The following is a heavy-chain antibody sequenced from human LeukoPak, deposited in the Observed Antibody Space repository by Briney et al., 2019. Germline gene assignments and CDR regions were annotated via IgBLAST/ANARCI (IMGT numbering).Heavy chain of an antibody. Sequence: ASVKVCCKASGGTFSSYAISWVRQAPGQGLEWMGRIVPIFGIANYAQKFQGRVTITADKSTSTAYMELSSLRSEDTAVYYCATRKCGGDCYSDYYYGMDAWGQGTTVTVSS. CDR2: IVPIFGIA. D-gene: IGHD2-21*02. J-gene: IGHJ6*02. CDR3: ATRKCGGDCYSDYYYGMDA. CDR1: GGTFSSYA. V-gene: IGHV1-69*04.